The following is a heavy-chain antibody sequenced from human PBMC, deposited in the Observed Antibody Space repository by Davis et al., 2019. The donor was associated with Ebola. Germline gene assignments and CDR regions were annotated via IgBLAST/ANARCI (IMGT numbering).Heavy chain of an antibody. J-gene: IGHJ4*02. V-gene: IGHV3-33*05. Sequence: GGSLRLSCAASGFTFSSYGMHWVRQAPGKGLEWVAVISFDGSNKYYADSVKGRFTISRDNSKNTLYLQMNSLRPEDTAVYYCARGIAVDQPWYWSQGTLVTVSS. D-gene: IGHD2-21*01. CDR2: ISFDGSNK. CDR1: GFTFSSYG. CDR3: ARGIAVDQPWY.